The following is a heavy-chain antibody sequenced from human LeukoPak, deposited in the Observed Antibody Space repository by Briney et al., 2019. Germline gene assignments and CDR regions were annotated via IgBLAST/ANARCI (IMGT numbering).Heavy chain of an antibody. CDR1: GFTFSSYA. J-gene: IGHJ4*02. CDR2: IKQDESEK. D-gene: IGHD2/OR15-2a*01. CDR3: ARGRGSRGIFDY. Sequence: PGGSLRLSCAASGFTFSSYAMSWVRQTPGKGLEWVANIKQDESEKYYVDSVKGRFTISRDNAKNSLYLQMNSLRAEETAVYYCARGRGSRGIFDYWGQGTLVTVSS. V-gene: IGHV3-7*01.